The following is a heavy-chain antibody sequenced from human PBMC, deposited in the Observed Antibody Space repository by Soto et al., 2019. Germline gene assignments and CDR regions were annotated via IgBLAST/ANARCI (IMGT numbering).Heavy chain of an antibody. D-gene: IGHD3-9*01. V-gene: IGHV3-21*01. CDR3: ARAGDDILTGEFDY. CDR1: GFTFSSYS. J-gene: IGHJ4*02. Sequence: GGSLRLSCAASGFTFSSYSMNWVRQAPGKGLEWVSSISSSSSYIYYADSVKGRFTISRDNAKNSLYLQMNSLRAEDTAVYYCARAGDDILTGEFDYWGQGTLVTVSS. CDR2: ISSSSSYI.